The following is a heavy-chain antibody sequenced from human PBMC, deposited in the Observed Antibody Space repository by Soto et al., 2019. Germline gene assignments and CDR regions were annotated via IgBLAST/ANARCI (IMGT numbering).Heavy chain of an antibody. V-gene: IGHV3-23*01. D-gene: IGHD5-18*01. CDR3: AKTGYSYGFYYGMGV. CDR1: GFTFSSYA. Sequence: GGSLRLSCAASGFTFSSYAMSWVRQAPGKGLEWVSAISGSGGSTYYADSVKGRFTISRDNSKNTLYLQMNSLRAEDTAVYYCAKTGYSYGFYYGMGVWGRGTTVTVSS. CDR2: ISGSGGST. J-gene: IGHJ6*02.